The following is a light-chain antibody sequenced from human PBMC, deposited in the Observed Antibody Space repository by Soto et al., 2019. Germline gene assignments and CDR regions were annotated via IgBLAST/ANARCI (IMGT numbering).Light chain of an antibody. J-gene: IGLJ1*01. CDR1: SSDVGSYNL. CDR2: EVN. Sequence: QSVLTQPASVSGSPGQSITISCTGTSSDVGSYNLVSWYQQLPGKAPKVIICEVNKRPSGVSYRFSGSKSGNTASLTISGLQTGDEADYYCCSYAGTVAYVFGTGTKLTVL. V-gene: IGLV2-23*02. CDR3: CSYAGTVAYV.